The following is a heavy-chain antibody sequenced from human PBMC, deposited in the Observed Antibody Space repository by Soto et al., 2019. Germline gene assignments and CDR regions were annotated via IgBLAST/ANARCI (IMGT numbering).Heavy chain of an antibody. Sequence: ASVKVSCKASGYTFTSYCITWVLQAPGQGLEWMGWISAYNGDTNYAQNLQGRVTMTRDTSTSTAYMDLRSLRSDDTAVYYCARDLVGATTSSYFDYWGQGTLVTVSS. CDR3: ARDLVGATTSSYFDY. D-gene: IGHD1-26*01. V-gene: IGHV1-18*01. CDR2: ISAYNGDT. J-gene: IGHJ4*02. CDR1: GYTFTSYC.